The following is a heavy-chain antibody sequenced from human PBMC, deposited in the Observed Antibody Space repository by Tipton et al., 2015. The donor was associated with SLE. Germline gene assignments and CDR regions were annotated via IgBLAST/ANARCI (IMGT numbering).Heavy chain of an antibody. Sequence: SLRLSCAASGFTFDDYTMHWVRQAPGKGLEWVSLISWDGGSTYYADSVKGRFTISRDNSKNSLYLQMNSLRTEDTAVYYCATSLWDFDSSGYGFDFWGQGTLVTVSS. CDR2: ISWDGGST. CDR1: GFTFDDYT. CDR3: ATSLWDFDSSGYGFDF. V-gene: IGHV3-43*01. D-gene: IGHD3-22*01. J-gene: IGHJ4*02.